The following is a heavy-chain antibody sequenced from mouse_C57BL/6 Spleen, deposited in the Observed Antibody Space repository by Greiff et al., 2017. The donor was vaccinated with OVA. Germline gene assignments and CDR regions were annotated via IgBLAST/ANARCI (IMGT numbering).Heavy chain of an antibody. D-gene: IGHD2-4*01. CDR1: GYTFTDYN. V-gene: IGHV1-18*01. Sequence: DVKLQESGPELVKPGASVKIPCKASGYTFTDYNMDWVKQSHGKSLEWIGDINPNNGGTIYNQKFKGKATLTVDKSSSTAYMELRSLTSEDTAVYYCARRMITTVYYYAMDYWGQGTSVTVSS. CDR2: INPNNGGT. CDR3: ARRMITTVYYYAMDY. J-gene: IGHJ4*01.